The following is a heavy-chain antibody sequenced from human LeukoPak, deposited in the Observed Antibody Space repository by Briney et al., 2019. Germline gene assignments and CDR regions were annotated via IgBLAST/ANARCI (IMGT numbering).Heavy chain of an antibody. D-gene: IGHD3-22*01. CDR3: ARDLYYYDSSGYRPGYFDY. CDR2: IKQDRSEK. Sequence: SGGSLRLSCAASGFTLTNYWMSWVRQAPGKGLELVANIKQDRSEKYYVDSVKGRFTISRDNAKNSLYLQMNSLRAEDTALYHCARDLYYYDSSGYRPGYFDYWGQGTLVTVSS. J-gene: IGHJ4*02. V-gene: IGHV3-7*03. CDR1: GFTLTNYW.